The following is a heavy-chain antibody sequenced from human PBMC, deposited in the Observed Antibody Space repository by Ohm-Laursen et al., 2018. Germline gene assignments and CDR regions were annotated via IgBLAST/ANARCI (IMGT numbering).Heavy chain of an antibody. CDR2: ISGSGGST. CDR1: GFTFSNSA. D-gene: IGHD6-13*01. CDR3: AKGRYSSSWYGNDY. J-gene: IGHJ4*02. Sequence: GPLRLSCTASGFTFSNSAMTWVRQAPGKGLEWVSAISGSGGSTYYADSVKGRFTISRDNSKNTLYLQMNSLRAEDTAVYYCAKGRYSSSWYGNDYWGQGTLVTVSS. V-gene: IGHV3-23*01.